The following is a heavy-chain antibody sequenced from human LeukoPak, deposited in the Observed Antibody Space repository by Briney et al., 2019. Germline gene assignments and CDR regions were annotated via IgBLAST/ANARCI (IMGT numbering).Heavy chain of an antibody. J-gene: IGHJ4*02. Sequence: GGSLRLSCAAYGFTFSNYWMSWVRQAPGKGLEWVANIKQDGSEKYYVGSVKGRFTISRDNADNSLYLQMNSLRAEDTAVYYCARLRTFDYWGQGTLVTVSS. CDR2: IKQDGSEK. CDR1: GFTFSNYW. D-gene: IGHD1-14*01. V-gene: IGHV3-7*03. CDR3: ARLRTFDY.